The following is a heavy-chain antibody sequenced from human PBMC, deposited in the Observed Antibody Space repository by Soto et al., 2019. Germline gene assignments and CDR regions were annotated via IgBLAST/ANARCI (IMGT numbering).Heavy chain of an antibody. CDR2: ISWDGGTI. Sequence: EVQLVESGGGLAQPGRSLRLSCATSGFTFDDYAMHWVRQAPGKGLEWVSGISWDGGTIGYADSVKGRFTISRDNAKKSLLMEMNTLAPEDTAIYFCAKGLVQYDFWRGYQKWGQGTLVTVSS. CDR1: GFTFDDYA. CDR3: AKGLVQYDFWRGYQK. V-gene: IGHV3-9*01. D-gene: IGHD3-3*01. J-gene: IGHJ4*02.